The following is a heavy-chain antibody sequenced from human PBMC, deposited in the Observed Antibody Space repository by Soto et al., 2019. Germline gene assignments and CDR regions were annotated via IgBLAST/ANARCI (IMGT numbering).Heavy chain of an antibody. CDR3: ARPLVPAANGSYGMDV. J-gene: IGHJ6*02. D-gene: IGHD2-2*01. V-gene: IGHV5-10-1*01. CDR1: GYSFTSYW. CDR2: IDPSDSYT. Sequence: PGESLKISCKGSGYSFTSYWISWLRQMPGKGLEWMGRIDPSDSYTNYSPSFQGHVTISADKSISTAYLQWSSLKASDTAMYYCARPLVPAANGSYGMDVWGQGTTVTVSS.